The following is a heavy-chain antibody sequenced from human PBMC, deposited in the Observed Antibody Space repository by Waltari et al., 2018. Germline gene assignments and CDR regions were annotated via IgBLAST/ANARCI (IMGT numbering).Heavy chain of an antibody. V-gene: IGHV3-30*18. CDR1: GFNFTNCN. CDR3: VKYSGFDYFFDY. J-gene: IGHJ4*02. CDR2: ISNDGSRE. D-gene: IGHD5-12*01. Sequence: QIQLVESGGGVVQPGRSLTLSCAAPGFNFTNCNMHGVRQAPGQGLEWVAGISNDGSREDYADSVKSRFTVSRENSKNTLYLQINNLRDDDTAVYYCVKYSGFDYFFDYWGQGTLVSVSS.